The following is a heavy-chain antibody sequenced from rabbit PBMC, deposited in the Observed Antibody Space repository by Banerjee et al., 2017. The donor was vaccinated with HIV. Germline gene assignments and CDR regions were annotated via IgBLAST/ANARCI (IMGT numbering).Heavy chain of an antibody. CDR1: GFTISSSYW. V-gene: IGHV1S45*01. D-gene: IGHD6-1*01. Sequence: QQQLVESGGGLVQPEGSLTLTCTASGFTISSSYWICWVRQAPGKGLEWIACIYTGSGSTYYASWAKGRFTISSDNAQNTVDLQMTSLTAADTATYFCARTAGYGFDGDAHFKLWGQGTLVTVS. CDR2: IYTGSGST. CDR3: ARTAGYGFDGDAHFKL. J-gene: IGHJ4*01.